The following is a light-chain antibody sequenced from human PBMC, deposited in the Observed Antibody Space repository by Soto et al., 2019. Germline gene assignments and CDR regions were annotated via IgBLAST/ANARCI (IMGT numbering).Light chain of an antibody. Sequence: ERVMTQSPATLSVSPGEGATLSCRASQSVSSKLAWYQQKPGQAPRLLIYGASTRATDIPARFSGSGSGTEFTLTISSLQSEDFALYYCQQYSDWPLVTFGGGTKVEIK. CDR3: QQYSDWPLVT. J-gene: IGKJ4*01. CDR2: GAS. CDR1: QSVSSK. V-gene: IGKV3-15*01.